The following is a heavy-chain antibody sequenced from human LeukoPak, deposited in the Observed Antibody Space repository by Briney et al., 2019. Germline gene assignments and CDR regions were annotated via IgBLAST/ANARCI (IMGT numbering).Heavy chain of an antibody. J-gene: IGHJ4*02. V-gene: IGHV3-7*01. Sequence: PGGSLRLFCVASEFVFSNHAMIWVRQAPGKGPEWVANIKQDGGEMFYVDSVKGRFTISRDNAKNSLYLQMNSLRVEDTAVYYCAREDHANYNYWGQGTLVTVSS. D-gene: IGHD4/OR15-4a*01. CDR2: IKQDGGEM. CDR1: EFVFSNHA. CDR3: AREDHANYNY.